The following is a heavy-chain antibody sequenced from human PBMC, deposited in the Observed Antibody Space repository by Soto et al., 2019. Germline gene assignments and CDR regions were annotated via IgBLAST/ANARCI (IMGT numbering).Heavy chain of an antibody. D-gene: IGHD6-19*01. Sequence: GGSLRLSCAASGFTFSSYAMHWVRQAPGKGLEWVAFISYDGSNKYYADSVKGRFTISRDNSKNTLYLQMSSLRAEDTAVYYCVKDGSSGWPYFYDMDVWGQGTTVTVSS. V-gene: IGHV3-30*04. CDR3: VKDGSSGWPYFYDMDV. J-gene: IGHJ6*02. CDR2: ISYDGSNK. CDR1: GFTFSSYA.